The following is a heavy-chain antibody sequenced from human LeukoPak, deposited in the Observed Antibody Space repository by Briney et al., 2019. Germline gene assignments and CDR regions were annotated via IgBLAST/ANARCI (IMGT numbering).Heavy chain of an antibody. Sequence: SETLSLTCTVSGGSISSYYWSWIWQPAGKGLEWIGRIYTSGSPNYNPSLKSRVTMSVDTSKTQFSLKLSAVTAADTAVYYCARDYSLWGQGTLVTVSS. V-gene: IGHV4-4*07. CDR2: IYTSGSP. J-gene: IGHJ4*02. D-gene: IGHD1-26*01. CDR3: ARDYSL. CDR1: GGSISSYY.